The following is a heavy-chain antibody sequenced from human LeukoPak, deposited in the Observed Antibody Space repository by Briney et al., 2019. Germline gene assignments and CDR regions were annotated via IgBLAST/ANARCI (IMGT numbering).Heavy chain of an antibody. CDR1: GFTFDSYA. V-gene: IGHV3-30*04. Sequence: GGSLRLSCAASGFTFDSYAIHWVRQAPGKGLEWVAVISYDGSNKYYADSVKGRFTISRDNSKNTLYLQLNSLRPEDAAVYYCARDQLAYSGYDTLFDYWGQGSLVTVSS. D-gene: IGHD5-12*01. CDR3: ARDQLAYSGYDTLFDY. CDR2: ISYDGSNK. J-gene: IGHJ4*02.